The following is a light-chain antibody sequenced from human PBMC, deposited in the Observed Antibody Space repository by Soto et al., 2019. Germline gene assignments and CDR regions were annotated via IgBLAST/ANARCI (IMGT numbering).Light chain of an antibody. Sequence: DIQMTQSPSTLSASVGDRVTITCRASQSISSWLAWYQQKPGKAPKLLIYDASSVESGVPSRFSGSGSGTEFTLTISSLQPDDFATYYCQQYKSYARTFGQGTKVEI. CDR1: QSISSW. V-gene: IGKV1-5*01. CDR3: QQYKSYART. CDR2: DAS. J-gene: IGKJ1*01.